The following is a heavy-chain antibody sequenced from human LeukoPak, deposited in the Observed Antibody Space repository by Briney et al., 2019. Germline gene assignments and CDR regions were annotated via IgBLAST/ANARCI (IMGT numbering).Heavy chain of an antibody. Sequence: PGGSLRLSCAASGFTFSDNYMSWIRQAPGKGLEWVSYISSSGSIYYADSVKGRFTISRDDAKNSLYLQMNSLRAEDTAVYYCARDWRDSSGKFPNDAFDIWGQGTMVTVSS. V-gene: IGHV3-11*04. CDR3: ARDWRDSSGKFPNDAFDI. D-gene: IGHD3-22*01. J-gene: IGHJ3*02. CDR1: GFTFSDNY. CDR2: ISSSGSI.